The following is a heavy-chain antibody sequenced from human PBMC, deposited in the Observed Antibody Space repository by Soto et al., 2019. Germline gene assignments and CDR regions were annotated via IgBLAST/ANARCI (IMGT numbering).Heavy chain of an antibody. J-gene: IGHJ4*02. Sequence: SETLSLTCAVSGGSISSINWWSWVRQPPGNGLEWIGEIYHGGSTNYNPSLKSRVAISVDKSKNQFSLKLSSVTAADTAVYYCARSRGYYDSSGYSYXWGQGTLVTVSX. V-gene: IGHV4-4*02. D-gene: IGHD3-22*01. CDR2: IYHGGST. CDR1: GGSISSINW. CDR3: ARSRGYYDSSGYSYX.